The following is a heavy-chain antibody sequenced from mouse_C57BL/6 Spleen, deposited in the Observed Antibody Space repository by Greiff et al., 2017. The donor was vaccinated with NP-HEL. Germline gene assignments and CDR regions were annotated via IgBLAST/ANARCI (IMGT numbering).Heavy chain of an antibody. J-gene: IGHJ4*01. D-gene: IGHD2-5*01. CDR1: GFSFNTYA. V-gene: IGHV10-1*01. CDR2: IRSKSNNYAT. Sequence: EVMLVESGGGLVQPKGSLKLSCAASGFSFNTYAMNWVRQAPGKGLEWVARIRSKSNNYATYYADSVKDRFTISRDDSESMLYLQMNNLKTEDTAMYYCVRHVGSNYGGPMDYWGQGTSVTVSS. CDR3: VRHVGSNYGGPMDY.